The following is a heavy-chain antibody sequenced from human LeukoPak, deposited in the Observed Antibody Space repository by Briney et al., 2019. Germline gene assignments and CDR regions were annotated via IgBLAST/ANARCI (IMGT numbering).Heavy chain of an antibody. CDR2: INHSGST. V-gene: IGHV4-34*01. Sequence: GSLRLSCAASGFTFSSYSMNWVRQAPGKGLEWIGEINHSGSTNYNPSLKSRVTISVDTSKNQFSLKLSSVTAADTAVYYCARVRSSSWLLPHKGWFDPWGQGTLVAVSS. CDR1: GFTFSSYS. D-gene: IGHD6-13*01. CDR3: ARVRSSSWLLPHKGWFDP. J-gene: IGHJ5*02.